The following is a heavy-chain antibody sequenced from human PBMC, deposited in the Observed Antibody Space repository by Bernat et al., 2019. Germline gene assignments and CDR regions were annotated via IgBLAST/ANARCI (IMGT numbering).Heavy chain of an antibody. V-gene: IGHV3-33*01. CDR2: IWYDGSNK. CDR1: GFTFSSYG. CDR3: ARDPYYYDSSGYLRY. D-gene: IGHD3-22*01. Sequence: QVQLVESGGGVVQPGRSLRRSCAASGFTFSSYGMHWVRQAPGKGLEWVAGIWYDGSNKYYADSVKGRFTISRDNSKNTLYLQMNSLRAEDTAVYYCARDPYYYDSSGYLRYWAHGTLVTVSS. J-gene: IGHJ4*01.